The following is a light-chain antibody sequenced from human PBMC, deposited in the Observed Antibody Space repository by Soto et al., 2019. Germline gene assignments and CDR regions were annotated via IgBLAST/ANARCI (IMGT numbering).Light chain of an antibody. CDR3: QQRSNWPPLT. CDR2: EAS. J-gene: IGKJ4*01. CDR1: QSVSSY. V-gene: IGKV3-11*01. Sequence: EIVLTQSPATLSLSPGERATLSCSASQSVSSYLAWDQQKPGQAPRLLIYEASNRSTGIPARFSGRWSGTDLTLTISSLAPEDFAVFYCQQRSNWPPLTFGGGTKVEIK.